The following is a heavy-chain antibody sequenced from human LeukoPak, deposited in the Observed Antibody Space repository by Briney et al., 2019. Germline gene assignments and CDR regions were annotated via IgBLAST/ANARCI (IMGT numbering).Heavy chain of an antibody. Sequence: PPETLSLTCAVYGGSFSGYYWSWIRQPPGKGLEWIGEINHSGSTNYNPSLKSRVTISVDTSKNQFSLKLSSVTAADTAVYYCARSTIFGVAHLGFDPWGQGTLVTVSS. CDR3: ARSTIFGVAHLGFDP. J-gene: IGHJ5*02. CDR1: GGSFSGYY. V-gene: IGHV4-34*01. CDR2: INHSGST. D-gene: IGHD3-3*01.